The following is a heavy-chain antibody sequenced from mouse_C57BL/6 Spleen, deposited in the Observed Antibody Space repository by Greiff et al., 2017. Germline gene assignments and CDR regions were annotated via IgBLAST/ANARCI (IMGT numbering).Heavy chain of an antibody. CDR2: ISSGSSTI. J-gene: IGHJ1*03. CDR3: ARPRYFDV. CDR1: GFTFSDYG. Sequence: DVHLVESGGGLVKPGGSLKLSCAASGFTFSDYGMHWVRQAPEKGLEWIAYISSGSSTIYYTDTVKGRFTISRDNAKNTLFLQMTSLRSEDTAMYYCARPRYFDVWGTGTTVTVSS. V-gene: IGHV5-17*01.